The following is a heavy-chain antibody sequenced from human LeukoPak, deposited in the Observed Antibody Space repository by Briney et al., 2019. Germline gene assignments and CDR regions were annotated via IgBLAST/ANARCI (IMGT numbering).Heavy chain of an antibody. Sequence: SQTLSLTCTVSGGSISSGDYYWSWIRQPPGKGLEWIGYIYYSGSTYYNPSLKSRVTISVDTSKNQFPLKLSSVTAADTAVYYCASLLLWFGESIYNWFDPWGQGTLVTVSS. D-gene: IGHD3-10*01. J-gene: IGHJ5*02. CDR3: ASLLLWFGESIYNWFDP. CDR2: IYYSGST. CDR1: GGSISSGDYY. V-gene: IGHV4-30-4*08.